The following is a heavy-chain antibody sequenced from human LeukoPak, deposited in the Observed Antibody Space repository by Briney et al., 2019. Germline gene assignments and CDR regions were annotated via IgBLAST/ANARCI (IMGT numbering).Heavy chain of an antibody. V-gene: IGHV4-59*01. CDR3: ARGLMITFGGVIALDAFDI. D-gene: IGHD3-16*02. J-gene: IGHJ3*02. CDR1: GGSISSYY. CDR2: IYYSGST. Sequence: SETLSLTCTVAGGSISSYYWSWIRQPPGKGLEWLGYIYYSGSTNYNPSLKSRVTISVDTSKNQFSLKLSSVTAADTAVYYCARGLMITFGGVIALDAFDIWGQGTMVTVSS.